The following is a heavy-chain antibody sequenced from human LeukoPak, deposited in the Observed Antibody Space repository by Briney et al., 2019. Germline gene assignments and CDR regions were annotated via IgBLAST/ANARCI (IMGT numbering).Heavy chain of an antibody. V-gene: IGHV3-74*03. D-gene: IGHD3-22*01. CDR1: GFTFSGHW. Sequence: GRSLRLSCTAAGFTFSGHWIHWVRHAPRGVLGWVSRINERGTDSMYAESVKGRFTICRDNAKNTVYLQINSLRAEDTAVYYCAKDMITMIVVVMGAFDIWGQGTMVTVSS. CDR2: INERGTDS. CDR3: AKDMITMIVVVMGAFDI. J-gene: IGHJ3*02.